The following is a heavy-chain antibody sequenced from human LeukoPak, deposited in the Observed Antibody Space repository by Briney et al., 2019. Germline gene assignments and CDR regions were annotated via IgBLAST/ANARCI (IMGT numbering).Heavy chain of an antibody. V-gene: IGHV4-59*02. CDR3: VIGVGWQPDY. D-gene: IGHD2-15*01. CDR1: GDSVTGYF. Sequence: SETLSLTCTVFGDSVTGYFLNWVRQPPGKGLEWIGHIYKIGTTNYNPSLKSRLTISADTSKNQFSLQLRSVTAADTAVYYCVIGVGWQPDYWGQGAPVTVSS. CDR2: IYKIGTT. J-gene: IGHJ4*02.